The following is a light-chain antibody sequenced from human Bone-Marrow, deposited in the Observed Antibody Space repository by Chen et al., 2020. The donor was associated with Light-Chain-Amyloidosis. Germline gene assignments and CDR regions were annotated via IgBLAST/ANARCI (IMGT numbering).Light chain of an antibody. Sequence: NFMLTQPHSVSESPGKTVIISCTRSSGSIATNYVQWYQQRPGSSPTTVIYEDDQRPPWVPDRFSGSIDRSSNSASLTLSGLKTEDEADYYCQSYQGSSQGVFGGGTKLTVL. CDR3: QSYQGSSQGV. V-gene: IGLV6-57*01. J-gene: IGLJ3*02. CDR2: EDD. CDR1: SGSIATNY.